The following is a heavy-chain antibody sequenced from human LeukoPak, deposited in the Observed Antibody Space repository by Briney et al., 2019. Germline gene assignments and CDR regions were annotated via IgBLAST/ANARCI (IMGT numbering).Heavy chain of an antibody. V-gene: IGHV4-59*12. J-gene: IGHJ4*02. CDR2: IYYSGST. CDR3: ARGPLLSNYFDY. CDR1: RGSISGYY. D-gene: IGHD2-2*01. Sequence: SETLSLTCTVSRGSISGYYWSWIRQPPGKGLEWIGYIYYSGSTNYNPSLKSRVTISVDRSKNQFSLKLSSVTAADTAVYYCARGPLLSNYFDYWGQRTLVTFSS.